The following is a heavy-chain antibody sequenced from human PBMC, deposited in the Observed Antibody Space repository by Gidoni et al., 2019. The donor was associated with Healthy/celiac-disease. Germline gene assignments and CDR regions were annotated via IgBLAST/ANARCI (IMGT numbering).Heavy chain of an antibody. J-gene: IGHJ4*02. V-gene: IGHV3-23*01. CDR1: GFPFRSYA. CDR2: ISGSGGST. Sequence: EVQLLESGGGWVQPGGSLRLSCAASGFPFRSYAMSWVRQAPGKGLEWVSAISGSGGSTYYADSVKGRFTISRDNSKNTLYLQMNSLRAEDTAVYYCAKEDIVVVVAATHYFDYWGQGTLVTVSS. D-gene: IGHD2-15*01. CDR3: AKEDIVVVVAATHYFDY.